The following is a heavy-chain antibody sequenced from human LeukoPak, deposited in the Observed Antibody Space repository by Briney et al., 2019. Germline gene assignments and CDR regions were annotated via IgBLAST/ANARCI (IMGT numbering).Heavy chain of an antibody. CDR3: ARDNLYSYCSSTSCQYYFDY. Sequence: PSETLSLTCAVYGGSFSGYYWSWIRQPPGKGLEWIGEINHSGSTNYNPSLKSRVTISVDTSRNQFSLKLSSVTAADTAVYYCARDNLYSYCSSTSCQYYFDYWGQGTLVTVSS. J-gene: IGHJ4*02. V-gene: IGHV4-34*01. D-gene: IGHD2-2*01. CDR2: INHSGST. CDR1: GGSFSGYY.